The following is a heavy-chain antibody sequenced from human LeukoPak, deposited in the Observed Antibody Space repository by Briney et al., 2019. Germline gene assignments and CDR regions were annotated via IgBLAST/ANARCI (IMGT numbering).Heavy chain of an antibody. CDR1: GFTFSSYG. V-gene: IGHV3-30*02. Sequence: TGGSLRLSCAASGFTFSSYGMHWVRQAPGKGLEWVAFIRYDGSNKYYADSVKGRFTISRDNSKNTLYLQMNSLRAEDTAVYYCATVKSQITIFGVVTDYWGQGTLVTVSS. CDR3: ATVKSQITIFGVVTDY. D-gene: IGHD3-3*01. J-gene: IGHJ4*02. CDR2: IRYDGSNK.